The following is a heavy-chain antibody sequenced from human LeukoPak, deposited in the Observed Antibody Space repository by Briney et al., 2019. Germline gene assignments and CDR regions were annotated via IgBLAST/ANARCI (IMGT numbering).Heavy chain of an antibody. CDR2: IYYSGST. D-gene: IGHD3-10*01. J-gene: IGHJ4*02. V-gene: IGHV4-59*01. Sequence: SETLSLTCTVSGGSISSYYWSWIRQPPGKGLEWIGYIYYSGSTNYNPSLKSRVTISVDTSKNQFSLKLSSLTAADTAVYYCARGLVYGSGSYLSGWGQGTLVTVSS. CDR1: GGSISSYY. CDR3: ARGLVYGSGSYLSG.